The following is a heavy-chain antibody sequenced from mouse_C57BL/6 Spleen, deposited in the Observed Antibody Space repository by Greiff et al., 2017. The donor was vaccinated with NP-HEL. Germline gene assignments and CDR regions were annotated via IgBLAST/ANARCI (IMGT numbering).Heavy chain of an antibody. V-gene: IGHV1-55*01. D-gene: IGHD2-1*01. Sequence: QVQLKQPGAELVKPGASVKMSCKASGYTFTSYWITWVKQRPGQGLEWIGDIYPGSGSTNYNEKFKSKATLTVDNSSSTAYMQLSSLTAEDSAVYYCAIIYYGYFDYWGQGTTLTVSS. CDR1: GYTFTSYW. CDR2: IYPGSGST. J-gene: IGHJ2*01. CDR3: AIIYYGYFDY.